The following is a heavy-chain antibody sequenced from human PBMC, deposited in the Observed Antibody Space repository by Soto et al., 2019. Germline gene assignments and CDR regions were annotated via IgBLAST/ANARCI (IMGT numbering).Heavy chain of an antibody. D-gene: IGHD6-19*01. V-gene: IGHV3-74*01. CDR3: ARAGTGWYWFYP. CDR1: GFTFSSYW. J-gene: IGHJ5*02. Sequence: EVQLVESGGGLVQPGGSLRLSCAASGFTFSSYWMHWVRQAPGKGLVWVSRINYDGSTTSYADSVKGRFTISRDNARNTLYLQMNSLRAEDTAVYYCARAGTGWYWFYPWGQGTLVTVSS. CDR2: INYDGSTT.